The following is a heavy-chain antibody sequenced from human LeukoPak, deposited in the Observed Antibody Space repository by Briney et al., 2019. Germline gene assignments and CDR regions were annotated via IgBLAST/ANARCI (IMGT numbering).Heavy chain of an antibody. CDR3: ARDYDYGAYGTFEDY. CDR2: TFYRSKWYN. Sequence: SQTLSLTCASSGDSVSSNRAAWNGITQSPSRGLEWLGGTFYRSKWYNDYAVSVKSRIIISPDTSKNQFSLQLNSVTPEDTAVYYCARDYDYGAYGTFEDYWGQGTLVTVSS. D-gene: IGHD4-17*01. J-gene: IGHJ4*02. CDR1: GDSVSSNRAA. V-gene: IGHV6-1*01.